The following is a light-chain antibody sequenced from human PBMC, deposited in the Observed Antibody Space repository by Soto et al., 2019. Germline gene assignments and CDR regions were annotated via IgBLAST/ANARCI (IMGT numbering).Light chain of an antibody. V-gene: IGLV2-11*01. CDR2: EVS. Sequence: QSVLTQPRSVSGSPGQSVTISCTGTSSDVGDYNYVSWYQQHPGKAPKFIIYEVSTRPSGVPDRFSGSKSGNTASLTISGLQAEDEADYYCCSYAGTYTVVFGGGTQLTVL. CDR3: CSYAGTYTVV. J-gene: IGLJ2*01. CDR1: SSDVGDYNY.